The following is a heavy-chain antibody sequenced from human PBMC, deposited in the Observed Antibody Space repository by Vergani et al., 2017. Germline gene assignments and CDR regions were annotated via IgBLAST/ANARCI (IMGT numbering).Heavy chain of an antibody. J-gene: IGHJ5*02. Sequence: QVQLQESGPGLVKPSETLSLTCTVSGGSISSYYWSWIRQPPGQGLEWIGEINHSGSTNYNPSLKSRVTVSVDPSKNQFSLKLSSVTAADTAVYYCAIGGAAVAGTGNWFDPWGQGTLVTVSS. D-gene: IGHD6-19*01. CDR2: INHSGST. CDR1: GGSISSYY. V-gene: IGHV4-59*12. CDR3: AIGGAAVAGTGNWFDP.